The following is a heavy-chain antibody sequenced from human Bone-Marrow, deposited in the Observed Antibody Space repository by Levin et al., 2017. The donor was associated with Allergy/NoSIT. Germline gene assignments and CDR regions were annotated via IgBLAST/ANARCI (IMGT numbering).Heavy chain of an antibody. CDR3: ASVHDFGAE. J-gene: IGHJ4*02. V-gene: IGHV1-69*08. Sequence: SVKVSCKASGGTFSSYSINWVRQAPGQGLEWMGRIIPIIVTTNYAQNFQGRVTITADKSTTTAYMELSSLTSKDTAVYYCASVHDFGAEWGRGTLVTVSS. CDR2: IIPIIVTT. CDR1: GGTFSSYS. D-gene: IGHD4/OR15-4a*01.